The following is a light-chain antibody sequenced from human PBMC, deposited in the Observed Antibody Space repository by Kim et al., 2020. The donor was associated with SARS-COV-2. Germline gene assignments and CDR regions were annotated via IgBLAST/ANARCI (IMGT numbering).Light chain of an antibody. CDR2: DVS. Sequence: GQSVTIPCTGTSSDVGGYNYVSWYQQHPGKAPKLMIYDVSKRPSGVPDRFSGSKSGNTASLTISGLQAEDEADYYCCSYAGSYTRVFGGGTKLTVL. CDR1: SSDVGGYNY. J-gene: IGLJ3*02. CDR3: CSYAGSYTRV. V-gene: IGLV2-11*01.